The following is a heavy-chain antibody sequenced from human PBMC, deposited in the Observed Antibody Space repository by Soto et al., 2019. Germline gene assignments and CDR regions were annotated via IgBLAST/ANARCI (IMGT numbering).Heavy chain of an antibody. CDR3: ARDHYGDYDS. Sequence: GSLRLSCATSGFTFSSYWMHWVRQAPGKGLVWVSRIDSDGTSTTYADSVKGRFTISRDNAKNALYLQMNSLRAEDTAVYYCARDHYGDYDSWGQGTLVTVSS. V-gene: IGHV3-74*01. J-gene: IGHJ5*01. D-gene: IGHD4-17*01. CDR1: GFTFSSYW. CDR2: IDSDGTST.